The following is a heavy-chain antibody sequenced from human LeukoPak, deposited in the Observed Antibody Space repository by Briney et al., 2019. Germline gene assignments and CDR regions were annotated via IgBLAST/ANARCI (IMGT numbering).Heavy chain of an antibody. J-gene: IGHJ4*02. CDR3: ARGWDSSGYYGEYYFDY. V-gene: IGHV3-33*01. CDR1: GFTSSSYG. Sequence: GGSLRLSCVVSGFTSSSYGTHWVREAPGKGLEWVAVIWYDGSNKYYADSVKGRFTISRDNSKNTLYLQMNSLRAEDTAVFYCARGWDSSGYYGEYYFDYWGQGTLVTVSS. D-gene: IGHD6-19*01. CDR2: IWYDGSNK.